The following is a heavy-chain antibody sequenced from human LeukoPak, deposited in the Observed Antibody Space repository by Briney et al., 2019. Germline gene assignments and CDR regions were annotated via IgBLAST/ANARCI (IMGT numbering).Heavy chain of an antibody. CDR3: AKGQLVDYGMDV. J-gene: IGHJ6*02. Sequence: GRSLRLSCAASGFTFSSYAMHWVRQAPGKGLEWVAVMSYDGGHKYYADSVKGRFTISRDNSKDTLYLQMNSLRAEDTAVYYCAKGQLVDYGMDVWGQGTTVTVSS. CDR2: MSYDGGHK. CDR1: GFTFSSYA. D-gene: IGHD2-15*01. V-gene: IGHV3-30*18.